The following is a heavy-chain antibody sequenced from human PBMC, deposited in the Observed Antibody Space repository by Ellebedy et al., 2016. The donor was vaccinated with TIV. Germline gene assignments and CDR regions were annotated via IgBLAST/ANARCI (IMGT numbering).Heavy chain of an antibody. J-gene: IGHJ2*01. D-gene: IGHD6-19*01. Sequence: GESLKISXEASGFTFSSFGMHWVRQAPGKGLEWVAIISYDGSNKYYADSVKGRFTISRDNSKNTLYLQMNSLRVEDTAVYYCAREIAVTGLWYFDLWGRGTLVTVSS. V-gene: IGHV3-30*03. CDR3: AREIAVTGLWYFDL. CDR2: ISYDGSNK. CDR1: GFTFSSFG.